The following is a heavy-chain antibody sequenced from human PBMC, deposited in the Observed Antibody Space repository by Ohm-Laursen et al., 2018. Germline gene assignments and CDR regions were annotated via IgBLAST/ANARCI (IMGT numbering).Heavy chain of an antibody. Sequence: VSSVKVSCNASGYTFTSYYMHWVRQAPGQGLEWMGVINPSGGSTSYAQKFQGRVTMTRDTSTSTVYMELSSLRSEDTAVYYCASRSRGAFDIWGQGTMVTVSS. CDR1: GYTFTSYY. CDR3: ASRSRGAFDI. D-gene: IGHD3-10*01. CDR2: INPSGGST. J-gene: IGHJ3*02. V-gene: IGHV1-46*01.